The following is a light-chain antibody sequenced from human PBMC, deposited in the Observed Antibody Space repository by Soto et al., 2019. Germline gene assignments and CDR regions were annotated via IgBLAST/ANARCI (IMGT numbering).Light chain of an antibody. CDR2: EVT. CDR3: SSYAGSNHVV. V-gene: IGLV2-8*01. Sequence: QSVLTQPPSASGSPGQSVTISCTGTSSDVGGYNYASWYQQQPGKAPKVMIYEVTKRPSGVPDRFSGSKSGNTASLTVSGLQAEDEADYYCSSYAGSNHVVFGGGTKLTVL. CDR1: SSDVGGYNY. J-gene: IGLJ2*01.